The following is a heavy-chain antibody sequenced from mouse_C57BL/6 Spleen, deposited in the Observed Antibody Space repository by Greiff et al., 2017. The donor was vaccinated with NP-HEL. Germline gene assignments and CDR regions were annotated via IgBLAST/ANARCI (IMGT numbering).Heavy chain of an antibody. Sequence: VQLQQSGAELVKPGASVKMSCKASGYTFTTYPIEWMKQNHGKSLEWIGNFHPYNDDTKYNEKFKGKATLTVEKSSSTVYLELSRLTSDDSAVYYCASRGNYDYDWFAYWGQGTLVTVSA. D-gene: IGHD2-4*01. J-gene: IGHJ3*01. CDR2: FHPYNDDT. V-gene: IGHV1-47*01. CDR1: GYTFTTYP. CDR3: ASRGNYDYDWFAY.